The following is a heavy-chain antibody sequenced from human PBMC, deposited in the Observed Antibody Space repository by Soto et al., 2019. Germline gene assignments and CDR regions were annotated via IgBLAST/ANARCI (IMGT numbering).Heavy chain of an antibody. CDR1: GLTFSSNW. J-gene: IGHJ5*02. V-gene: IGHV3-7*04. Sequence: EVQLVESGGGLVQPGGSLRLSCAASGLTFSSNWMSLVRQAPGRGLECVANIKQDGNEKYYVDSVKGRFTISRDNAKNSLYLQMNSLRAEDTAVYYCARVVGAPNWFDPWGQGTLVTVSS. CDR3: ARVVGAPNWFDP. D-gene: IGHD1-26*01. CDR2: IKQDGNEK.